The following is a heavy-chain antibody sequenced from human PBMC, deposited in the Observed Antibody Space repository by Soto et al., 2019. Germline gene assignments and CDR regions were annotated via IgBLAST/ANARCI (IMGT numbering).Heavy chain of an antibody. CDR1: GFTFSSYA. V-gene: IGHV3-30-3*01. D-gene: IGHD3-3*01. J-gene: IGHJ6*02. Sequence: GGSLRLSCAASGFTFSSYAMHWVRQAPGKGLEWVAVISYDGSNKYYADSVKGRFTISRDNSKNTLYLQMNSLRAEDTAVYYCARELNDFWSGYYYYYYYGMDVWGQGTTVTVSS. CDR3: ARELNDFWSGYYYYYYYGMDV. CDR2: ISYDGSNK.